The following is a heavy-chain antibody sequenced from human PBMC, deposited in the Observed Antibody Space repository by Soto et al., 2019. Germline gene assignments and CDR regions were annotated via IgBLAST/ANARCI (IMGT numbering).Heavy chain of an antibody. J-gene: IGHJ4*02. CDR2: IYHSGST. V-gene: IGHV4-30-2*01. Sequence: SETLSITCAVSGGSFRGYSWSWIRQPPGKGLEWIGYIYHSGSTYYNPSLKSRVTISVDRSKNQFSLKLSSVTAADTAVYYCARGKGYVSGSYYTTYSPHTIDYWGQGTLVTVSS. CDR3: ARGKGYVSGSYYTTYSPHTIDY. CDR1: GGSFRGYS. D-gene: IGHD3-10*01.